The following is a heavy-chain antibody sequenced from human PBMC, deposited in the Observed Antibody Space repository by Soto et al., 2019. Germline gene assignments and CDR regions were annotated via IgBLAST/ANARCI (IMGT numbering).Heavy chain of an antibody. D-gene: IGHD4-17*01. CDR1: GFTFSRYG. V-gene: IGHV3-33*01. CDR3: ARDDDYEANAIDL. CDR2: IWNDGSKQ. Sequence: GGSLRLSCVASGFTFSRYGMHWVRQAPGKGLEWVAVIWNDGSKQVYDDSVKGRFTISRDNSKNTLYLEMDSLRDEDTSVYYCARDDDYEANAIDLWGQGTLVTVSS. J-gene: IGHJ5*02.